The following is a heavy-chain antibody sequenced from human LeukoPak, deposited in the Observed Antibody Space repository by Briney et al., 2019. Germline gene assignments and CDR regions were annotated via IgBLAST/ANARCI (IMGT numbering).Heavy chain of an antibody. Sequence: PGGSLRLSGAASGFNFGDYSMNWVRQSPGKGLEWVSYVSGGSRTIVYADSVKGRFTISRDDVKNSVYLQMNSPRDEDTAVYYCARDSAWAFDIWGQGTMVTVSS. CDR2: VSGGSRTI. CDR1: GFNFGDYS. CDR3: ARDSAWAFDI. V-gene: IGHV3-48*02. J-gene: IGHJ3*02.